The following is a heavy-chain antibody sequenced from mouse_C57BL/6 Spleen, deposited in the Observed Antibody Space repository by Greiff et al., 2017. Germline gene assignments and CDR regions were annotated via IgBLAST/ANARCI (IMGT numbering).Heavy chain of an antibody. J-gene: IGHJ3*01. Sequence: VQLQQSGAELVRPGASVTLSCTASGYTFTAYEMHWVKQTPVHGLEWIGAIDPETGGTAYNQKFKGKAILTADKSSSTAYMELRSLTSEDSAVYYCTKNWDFWFAYWGQGTLVTVSA. D-gene: IGHD4-1*01. V-gene: IGHV1-15*01. CDR2: IDPETGGT. CDR3: TKNWDFWFAY. CDR1: GYTFTAYE.